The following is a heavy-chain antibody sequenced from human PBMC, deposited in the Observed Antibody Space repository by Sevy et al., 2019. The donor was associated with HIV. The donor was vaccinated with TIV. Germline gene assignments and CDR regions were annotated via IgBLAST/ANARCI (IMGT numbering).Heavy chain of an antibody. CDR1: GFTFSNYA. D-gene: IGHD3-22*01. CDR2: IWSDGAYQ. CDR3: ARGGYYYDNAAYYALDS. Sequence: GGSLRLSCAATGFTFSNYAMHWVRQAPGKGMEWVAIIWSDGAYQYHGDSVKGRITISRDNSKNTLYQQMINVRVEDAAVYYCARGGYYYDNAAYYALDSWGQGTLVTVSS. J-gene: IGHJ4*02. V-gene: IGHV3-33*01.